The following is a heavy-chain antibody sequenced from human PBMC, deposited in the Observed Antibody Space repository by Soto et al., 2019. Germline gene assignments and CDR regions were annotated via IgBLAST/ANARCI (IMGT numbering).Heavy chain of an antibody. V-gene: IGHV1-18*01. D-gene: IGHD1-7*01. J-gene: IGHJ6*02. CDR3: ARVITGTTFYYYYGMDV. Sequence: QVQLVQSGAEVKKPGASVKVSCKASGYTFTSYGINWVRQAPGQGREWMGWISAYNGNTNYAQKLQGRVTMTTDTSPSTAYMELRSLRSDDTAVYYCARVITGTTFYYYYGMDVWGQGTTVTVSS. CDR2: ISAYNGNT. CDR1: GYTFTSYG.